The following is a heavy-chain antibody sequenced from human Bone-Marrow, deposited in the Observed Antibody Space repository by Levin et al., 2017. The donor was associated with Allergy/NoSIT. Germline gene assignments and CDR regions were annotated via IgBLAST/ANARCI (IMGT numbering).Heavy chain of an antibody. J-gene: IGHJ4*02. CDR1: GGTFSAYA. Sequence: SVKVSCTVSGGTFSAYAVSWLRQAPGQGLEWLGGITPISGTADYAQQFQDRLTISADTSTITVYMELSDLTSEDTAVYYCAGDYPGYRSGRNFDYWGQGTLVIVSS. D-gene: IGHD6-19*01. CDR2: ITPISGTA. V-gene: IGHV1-69*06. CDR3: AGDYPGYRSGRNFDY.